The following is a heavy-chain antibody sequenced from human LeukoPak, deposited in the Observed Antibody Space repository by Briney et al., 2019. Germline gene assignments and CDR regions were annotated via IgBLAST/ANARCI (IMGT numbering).Heavy chain of an antibody. CDR1: GNTFTNNG. CDR2: INPNSGGT. J-gene: IGHJ4*02. D-gene: IGHD5-18*01. CDR3: ARDSAPGDTYGLLGIDS. V-gene: IGHV1-2*02. Sequence: ASVKVSCKASGNTFTNNGISWVRQAPGQGLEWMGWINPNSGGTNYAQKFQGRVTMTRDTSISTAYMELSRLRSDDTAVYYCARDSAPGDTYGLLGIDSWGQGTLVTVSS.